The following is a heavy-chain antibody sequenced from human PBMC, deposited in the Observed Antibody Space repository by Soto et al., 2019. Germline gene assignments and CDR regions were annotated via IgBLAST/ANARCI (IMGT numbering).Heavy chain of an antibody. Sequence: ASVKVSCQASGYTFTGYYMHWVRQAPGQGLEWMGWINPNSGGTNYAQKFQGWVTMTRDTSISTAYMELSRLRSDDTAVYYCARLGPTYYYDSSGCPAPRYYGMDVWGQGTTVTVSS. CDR2: INPNSGGT. CDR3: ARLGPTYYYDSSGCPAPRYYGMDV. D-gene: IGHD3-22*01. V-gene: IGHV1-2*04. J-gene: IGHJ6*02. CDR1: GYTFTGYY.